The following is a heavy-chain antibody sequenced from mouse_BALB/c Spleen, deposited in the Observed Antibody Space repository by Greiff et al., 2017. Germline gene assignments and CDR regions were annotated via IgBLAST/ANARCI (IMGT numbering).Heavy chain of an antibody. Sequence: EVKLMESGGGLVKPGGSLKLSCAASGFTFSSYAMSWVRQSLEKRLEWVAEISSGGSYTYYPDTVTGRFTISRDNAKNTLYLEMSSLRSEDTAMYYCARDSPRSPLDYWGQGTTLTVSS. V-gene: IGHV5-9-4*01. J-gene: IGHJ2*01. CDR1: GFTFSSYA. CDR2: ISSGGSYT. CDR3: ARDSPRSPLDY.